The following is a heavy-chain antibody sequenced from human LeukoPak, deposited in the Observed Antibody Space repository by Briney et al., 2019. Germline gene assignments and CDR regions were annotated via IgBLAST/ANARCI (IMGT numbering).Heavy chain of an antibody. Sequence: SETLSLTCTVSGGSISSGDYYWSWIRQPPGKGLEWIGYIYSSGSTYYNPSLKSRVTISVDTSKNQFSLKLSSVTAADTAVYYCAREGEIAAAGTFRHWGQGTLVTVSS. CDR3: AREGEIAAAGTFRH. V-gene: IGHV4-30-4*08. D-gene: IGHD6-13*01. J-gene: IGHJ4*02. CDR1: GGSISSGDYY. CDR2: IYSSGST.